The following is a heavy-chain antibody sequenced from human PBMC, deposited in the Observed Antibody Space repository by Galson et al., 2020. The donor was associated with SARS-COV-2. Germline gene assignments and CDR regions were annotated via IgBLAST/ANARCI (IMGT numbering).Heavy chain of an antibody. D-gene: IGHD6-13*01. Sequence: GESLKISCAAYGFTFSSYSMNWVRQAPGKGLEWVSYISSSSSTIYYADSVKGRFTISRDNAKNSLYLQMNSLRAEDTAVYYCASIFVAAAGTPGGYYYGMDVWGQGTTVTVSS. V-gene: IGHV3-48*04. CDR2: ISSSSSTI. CDR1: GFTFSSYS. J-gene: IGHJ6*02. CDR3: ASIFVAAAGTPGGYYYGMDV.